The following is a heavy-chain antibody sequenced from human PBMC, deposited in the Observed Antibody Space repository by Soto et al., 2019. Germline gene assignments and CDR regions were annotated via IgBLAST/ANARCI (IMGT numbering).Heavy chain of an antibody. J-gene: IGHJ3*02. CDR2: IYSGGYT. Sequence: EVQLVESGGGLVQPGGSLRLSCAASGFTVSSNYMSWGRQAPGKGLEWVSVIYSGGYTHYADSVKGRFTISRHNSKNTLSLQMNSLRAEDTAVYFGACGWRVDAVDIWGQGTRVNVSS. CDR3: ACGWRVDAVDI. D-gene: IGHD3-3*01. CDR1: GFTVSSNY. V-gene: IGHV3-53*04.